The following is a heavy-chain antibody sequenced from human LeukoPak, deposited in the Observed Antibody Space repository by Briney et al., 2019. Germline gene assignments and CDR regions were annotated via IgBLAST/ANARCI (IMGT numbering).Heavy chain of an antibody. CDR2: INPSGGST. CDR1: GYTFTSYY. V-gene: IGHV1-46*01. J-gene: IGHJ4*02. Sequence: ASVKVSCKASGYTFTSYYMHWVRQAPGQGLEWMGIINPSGGSTSYAQKFQGRVTMTRDTSTSTVYMELRSLRSDDTAVYYCARDFTRYIAAADNLHDYWGQGTLVTVSS. D-gene: IGHD6-13*01. CDR3: ARDFTRYIAAADNLHDY.